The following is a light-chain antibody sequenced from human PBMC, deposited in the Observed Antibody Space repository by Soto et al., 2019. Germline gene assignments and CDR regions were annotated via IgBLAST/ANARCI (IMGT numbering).Light chain of an antibody. CDR3: QQYGSSPQDT. V-gene: IGKV3-20*01. CDR2: ATS. CDR1: QSVTSTY. Sequence: TQSPGTLSLCPGERATLSCRAVQSVTSTYMAWYQQKPGQAPRLLIYATSFRATGIPDRFRGSGSGTDFTLTISSLEPEDFAVYYCQQYGSSPQDTFGQGTKVDI. J-gene: IGKJ1*01.